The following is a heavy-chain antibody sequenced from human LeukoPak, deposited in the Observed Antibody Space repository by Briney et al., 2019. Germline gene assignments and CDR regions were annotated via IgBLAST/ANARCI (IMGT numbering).Heavy chain of an antibody. CDR1: GFTFSSYS. Sequence: GGSLRLSCAASGFTFSSYSMNWVRQAPGKGLEWVSFISSSSSYIYYANSVKGRFTISRDNAKNSLYLQMNSLRAGDTAVYYCARDASDDFWSGYYDEAWGQGTLVTVSS. J-gene: IGHJ4*02. CDR2: ISSSSSYI. V-gene: IGHV3-21*01. CDR3: ARDASDDFWSGYYDEA. D-gene: IGHD3-3*01.